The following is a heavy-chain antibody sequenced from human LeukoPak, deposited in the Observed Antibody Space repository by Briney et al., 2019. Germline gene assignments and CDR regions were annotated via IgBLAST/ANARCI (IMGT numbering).Heavy chain of an antibody. CDR1: GDSLTSNY. CDR3: ASGADYDLKPIDY. D-gene: IGHD3-3*01. Sequence: ASVKVSCKASGDSLTSNYMHWVRQAPGQGLEWMGMINPSADSTSYAQKFQGRVTMTRDTSTSTVYMELSSLRSEDTAVYYCASGADYDLKPIDYWGQGTLVTVSS. J-gene: IGHJ4*02. V-gene: IGHV1-46*01. CDR2: INPSADST.